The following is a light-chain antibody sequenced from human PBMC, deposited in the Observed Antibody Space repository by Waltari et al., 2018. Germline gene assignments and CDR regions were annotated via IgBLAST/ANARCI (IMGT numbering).Light chain of an antibody. V-gene: IGKV3-11*01. Sequence: EIVLTQSPATLSSSPGAGATLSCRSSQSVTNYLAWYQQKPGQAPRLLIYAASNRSTGIPARFSGSGSGTDFTLTISSLGPEDFAVYYCQERSNWVFTFGPGTKVDI. J-gene: IGKJ3*01. CDR1: QSVTNY. CDR3: QERSNWVFT. CDR2: AAS.